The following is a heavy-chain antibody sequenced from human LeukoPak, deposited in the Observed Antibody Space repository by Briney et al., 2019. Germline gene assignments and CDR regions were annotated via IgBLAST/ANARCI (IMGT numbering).Heavy chain of an antibody. V-gene: IGHV4-39*01. Sequence: SETLSLTCTVSGGSISSSSYYWAWIRQSPGKGLEWIGNTSYSGGTYYNPSLKSRVIISVDTSKNQFSLKLSSVTAADTAVYYCATAGQYRANGLCYRGFDSWGQGTLVTVSS. CDR2: TSYSGGT. D-gene: IGHD2-8*01. J-gene: IGHJ4*02. CDR3: ATAGQYRANGLCYRGFDS. CDR1: GGSISSSSYY.